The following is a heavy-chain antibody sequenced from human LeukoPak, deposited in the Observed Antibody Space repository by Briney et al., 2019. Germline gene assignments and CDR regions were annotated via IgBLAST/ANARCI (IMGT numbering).Heavy chain of an antibody. Sequence: SETLSLTCTVSGGSISSYYWSWIRQPPGKGLEWIGYIYYSGSTNYNPSLKSRVTISVDTSKNQFSLELRSVIAADTAVYFCARAKAGTIYYFDYWGQGTLVTASS. D-gene: IGHD1/OR15-1a*01. CDR1: GGSISSYY. CDR2: IYYSGST. V-gene: IGHV4-59*01. CDR3: ARAKAGTIYYFDY. J-gene: IGHJ4*02.